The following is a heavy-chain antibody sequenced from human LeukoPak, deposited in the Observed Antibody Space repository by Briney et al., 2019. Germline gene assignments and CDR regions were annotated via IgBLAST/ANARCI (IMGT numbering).Heavy chain of an antibody. V-gene: IGHV4-34*01. D-gene: IGHD1-1*01. Sequence: SETLSLTCAVYGGSFSGYYWSWIRQPPGKGLEWTGEINHSGSTNYNPSLKSRVTISVDTSKNQFSLKLSSVTAADTAVYYCARGLDCKVLRSFYYYYYGMDVWGQGTTVTVSS. CDR1: GGSFSGYY. CDR3: ARGLDCKVLRSFYYYYYGMDV. J-gene: IGHJ6*02. CDR2: INHSGST.